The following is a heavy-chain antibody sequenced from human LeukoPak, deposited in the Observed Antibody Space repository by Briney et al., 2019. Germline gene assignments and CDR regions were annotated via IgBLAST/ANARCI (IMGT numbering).Heavy chain of an antibody. CDR1: GGSFSGYY. CDR2: INHSGST. CDR3: VAGKGYVDV. Sequence: PSETLSLTCAVYGGSFSGYYWSWIRQPPGKGLEWIGEINHSGSTNYNPSLKSRVTISVDTSKNQFSLKLSSVTAADTAVYYCVAGKGYVDVWGKGTTVTVSS. J-gene: IGHJ6*03. D-gene: IGHD4-23*01. V-gene: IGHV4-34*01.